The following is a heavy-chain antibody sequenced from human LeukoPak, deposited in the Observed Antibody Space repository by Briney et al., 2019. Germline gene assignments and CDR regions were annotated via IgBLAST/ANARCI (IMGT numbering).Heavy chain of an antibody. V-gene: IGHV3-21*01. CDR1: GFTFSNYM. CDR2: IRSSSTNI. Sequence: GGSLRLSCAASGFTFSNYMMNWVRQAPGKGLEWVSSIRSSSTNIFSADSMKGRFTISRDNAKSSLYLQMNSLRAEDTAVYYCARGSHCDGGRCFFEYWGQGTLVTVSS. D-gene: IGHD2-15*01. CDR3: ARGSHCDGGRCFFEY. J-gene: IGHJ4*02.